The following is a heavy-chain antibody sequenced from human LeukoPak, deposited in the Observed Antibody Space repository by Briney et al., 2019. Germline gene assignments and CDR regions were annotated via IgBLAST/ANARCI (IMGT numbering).Heavy chain of an antibody. CDR1: GFTFSSYG. Sequence: PGGSLRLSCAASGFTFSSYGMHWVRQAPGKGLEGVAVIWYDGSNKYYADSVKGRFTISRDNSKNTLYLQMNSLRAEDTAVYYCARDSYSDIVVVPAASADAFDIWGQGTMVTVSS. V-gene: IGHV3-33*01. CDR2: IWYDGSNK. J-gene: IGHJ3*02. CDR3: ARDSYSDIVVVPAASADAFDI. D-gene: IGHD2-2*01.